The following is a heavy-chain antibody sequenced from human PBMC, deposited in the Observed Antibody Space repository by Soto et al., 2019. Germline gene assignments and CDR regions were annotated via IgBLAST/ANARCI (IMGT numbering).Heavy chain of an antibody. CDR1: GFTFSGSA. Sequence: GGSLRLSCAASGFTFSGSAMHWVRQASGKGLEWVGRIRSKANSYATAYAASVKGRFTISRDDSKNTAYLQMNSLKTEDTAVYYCTSPGWELLSYNWFDPWGQGTLVTVYS. CDR2: IRSKANSYAT. V-gene: IGHV3-73*01. CDR3: TSPGWELLSYNWFDP. J-gene: IGHJ5*02. D-gene: IGHD1-26*01.